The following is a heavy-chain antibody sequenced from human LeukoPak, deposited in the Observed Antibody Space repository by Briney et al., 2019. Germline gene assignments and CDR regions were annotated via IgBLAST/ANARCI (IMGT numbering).Heavy chain of an antibody. V-gene: IGHV4-59*12. CDR3: ARARSDFPMDYFDY. Sequence: SETLSLTCTVSGGSISSYYWSWIRQPPGKGLEWIGYIYYSGSTNYNPSLKSRVTMSVDTSKNQFSLKLSSVTAADTAVYYCARARSDFPMDYFDYWGQGTLVTVSS. CDR2: IYYSGST. J-gene: IGHJ4*02. D-gene: IGHD2-21*02. CDR1: GGSISSYY.